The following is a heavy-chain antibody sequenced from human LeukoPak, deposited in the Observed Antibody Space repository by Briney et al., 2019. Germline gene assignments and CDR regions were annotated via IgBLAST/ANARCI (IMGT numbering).Heavy chain of an antibody. CDR1: GYTFTAYY. Sequence: ASVKVSCKASGYTFTAYYIHWVRQAPGQGLEWMGWINANSGGTDYAQKFQGRVTMTRDTSLTTAYMELGRLKSDDTAVYYCARDCGYDSQRMNYFDYWGQGTLVTVSS. D-gene: IGHD5-12*01. CDR3: ARDCGYDSQRMNYFDY. V-gene: IGHV1-2*02. CDR2: INANSGGT. J-gene: IGHJ4*02.